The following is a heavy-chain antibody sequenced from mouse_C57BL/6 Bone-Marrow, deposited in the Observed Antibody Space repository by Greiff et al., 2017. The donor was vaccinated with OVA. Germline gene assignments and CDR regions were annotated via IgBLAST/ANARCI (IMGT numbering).Heavy chain of an antibody. J-gene: IGHJ4*01. Sequence: QVQLQQPGAELVKPGASVKMSCKASGYTFTSYWITWVKQRPGQGLEWIGDIYPGSGSTNYNEKFKSKATLTVDTSSSTAYMQLSSLTSEDSAVYFCARRGRIYYGNYGAMDYWGQGTSVTVSS. D-gene: IGHD2-1*01. CDR1: GYTFTSYW. V-gene: IGHV1-55*01. CDR3: ARRGRIYYGNYGAMDY. CDR2: IYPGSGST.